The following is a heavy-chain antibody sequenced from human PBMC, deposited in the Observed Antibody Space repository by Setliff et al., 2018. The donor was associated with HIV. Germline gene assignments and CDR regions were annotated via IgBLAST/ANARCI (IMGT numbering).Heavy chain of an antibody. CDR1: GVPTSASTYY. V-gene: IGHV4-39*01. J-gene: IGHJ5*02. Sequence: SETLSLTCTVSGVPTSASTYYWGWIRQPPGKGLDWIGYISYSGKTYYNPSLKSRVTMSVDTSKNQFSLKVNSVTAADTAVYYCARPHSGRGGGAWFDPWGQGTLVTVSS. D-gene: IGHD6-19*01. CDR2: ISYSGKT. CDR3: ARPHSGRGGGAWFDP.